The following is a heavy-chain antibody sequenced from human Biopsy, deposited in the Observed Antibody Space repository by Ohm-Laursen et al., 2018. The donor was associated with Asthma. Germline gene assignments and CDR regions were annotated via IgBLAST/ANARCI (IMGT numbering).Heavy chain of an antibody. J-gene: IGHJ3*02. CDR1: GFAFDSYA. CDR2: VSSDGHNK. V-gene: IGHV3-30*03. D-gene: IGHD3-22*01. CDR3: ARQSGQEYGDSSGFDI. Sequence: SLRLSCTASGFAFDSYAMYWVRQGPGKGLEWVALVSSDGHNKYYEDSVKGRFTISRDNSRNRLYLQINRLTVEDSAVYFCARQSGQEYGDSSGFDIWGQGTKVAVSS.